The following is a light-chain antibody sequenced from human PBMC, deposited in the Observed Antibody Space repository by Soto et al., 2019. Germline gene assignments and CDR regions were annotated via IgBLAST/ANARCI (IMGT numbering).Light chain of an antibody. CDR2: DAS. CDR3: QQYNSYWGT. J-gene: IGKJ5*01. CDR1: QSISSW. V-gene: IGKV1-5*01. Sequence: IQMTQSPSTLSASVGDRNTNTCRASQSISSWLAWYQQKPGKAPKLLIYDASSLESGVPSRFSGSGSGTEFTLTISSLQPDDFATYYCQQYNSYWGTFGQGTRLEIK.